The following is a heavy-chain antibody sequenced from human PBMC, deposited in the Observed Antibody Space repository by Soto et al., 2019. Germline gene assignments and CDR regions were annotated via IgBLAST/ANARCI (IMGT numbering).Heavy chain of an antibody. CDR1: GGSISSSSYY. J-gene: IGHJ3*02. CDR3: ARQIRGCWYRDAFYI. CDR2: IYYSGST. V-gene: IGHV4-39*01. D-gene: IGHD6-13*01. Sequence: QLQLQESGPGLVKPSETLSLTCTVSGGSISSSSYYWGWIRQPPGKGLEWIGSIYYSGSTYYNPSLKSRVAISVDTSKNQFYLKLSSVAAADTAVHYCARQIRGCWYRDAFYIWGQGTMVTVSS.